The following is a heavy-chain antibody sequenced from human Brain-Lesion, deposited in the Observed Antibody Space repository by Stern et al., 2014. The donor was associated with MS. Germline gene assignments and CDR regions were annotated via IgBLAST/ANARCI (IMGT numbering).Heavy chain of an antibody. CDR3: ARGERWFDS. CDR2: VNNDGRRT. Sequence: EVQLVESGGGLVQPGGSRRLPCAASGFTFSNYWMHWVRQAPGKGLVWVSRVNNDGRRTSYADSVKGRFTMSRDNAKNTLYLQMNSLRVEDTAIYYCARGERWFDSWGQGTLVTVSS. J-gene: IGHJ5*01. CDR1: GFTFSNYW. D-gene: IGHD3-10*01. V-gene: IGHV3-74*02.